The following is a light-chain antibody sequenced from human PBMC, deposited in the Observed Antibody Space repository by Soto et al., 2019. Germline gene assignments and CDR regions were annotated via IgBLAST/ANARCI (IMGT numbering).Light chain of an antibody. CDR3: MQGTHWPIT. CDR2: KVS. V-gene: IGKV2-30*02. J-gene: IGKJ5*01. Sequence: DVVMTQSPLSLPVTLGQPASISCRSNQRLVHSDGIAYFSWFQQRPGRSPRRLIYKVSNRDSGVPARFSGSGSGTDFALKISRVEAEYVGVYYCMQGTHWPITFGQGTRLEIK. CDR1: QRLVHSDGIAY.